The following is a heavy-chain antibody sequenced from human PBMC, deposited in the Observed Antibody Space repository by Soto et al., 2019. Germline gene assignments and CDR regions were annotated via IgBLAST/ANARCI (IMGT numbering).Heavy chain of an antibody. CDR3: AAVRSVVVPPKSAFDI. J-gene: IGHJ3*02. V-gene: IGHV1-58*02. D-gene: IGHD2-15*01. CDR1: GFTFTSSA. CDR2: IVVGSGNT. Sequence: GASVKVSCKASGFTFTSSAMQWVRRARGQRLEWIGWIVVGSGNTNYAQKFQERVTITRDMSTSTAYMELSSLRSEDTAVYYCAAVRSVVVPPKSAFDIWGQGTMVTVS.